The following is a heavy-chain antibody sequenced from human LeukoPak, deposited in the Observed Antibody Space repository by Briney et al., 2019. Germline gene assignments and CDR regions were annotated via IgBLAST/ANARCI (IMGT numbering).Heavy chain of an antibody. Sequence: GGSLRLSCAVSGFTLRSYVMSWVRQAPGKGLEWVSGISGSGDSTYYADSVKGRFTISRDNSKNTLYLQMNSLRAEDTAIYYCASDEGNYFDYWGQGTLVTVSS. J-gene: IGHJ4*02. V-gene: IGHV3-23*01. CDR3: ASDEGNYFDY. CDR1: GFTLRSYV. CDR2: ISGSGDST.